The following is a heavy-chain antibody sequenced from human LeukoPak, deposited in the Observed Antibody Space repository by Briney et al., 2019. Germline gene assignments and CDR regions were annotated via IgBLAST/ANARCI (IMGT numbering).Heavy chain of an antibody. D-gene: IGHD6-13*01. J-gene: IGHJ4*02. CDR1: GYTFTSYG. Sequence: ASVKVSCKASGYTFTSYGISWVRQAPGQGLEWMGWISAYNGNTNYAQKLQGRVTMTTDTSTSTAYMELRSLRSEDTAVYYCARPWYSSSWYYFDYWGQGTLVTVSS. CDR2: ISAYNGNT. CDR3: ARPWYSSSWYYFDY. V-gene: IGHV1-18*01.